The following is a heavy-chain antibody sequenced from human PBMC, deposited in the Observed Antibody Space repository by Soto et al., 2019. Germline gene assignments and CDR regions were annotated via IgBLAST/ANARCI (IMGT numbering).Heavy chain of an antibody. CDR1: GFTFSTYG. CDR3: VKGAGGYLDS. D-gene: IGHD1-26*01. Sequence: EVQLLESGGGLVQPGGSLRLSCAASGFTFSTYGMTWVRQAPGKGLEWVSTINDSGGGTFYADSVKGRFTISRDNSKNTLYVQLNSLRVEDTAIYFCVKGAGGYLDSWGLGTLVTVS. V-gene: IGHV3-23*01. J-gene: IGHJ5*01. CDR2: INDSGGGT.